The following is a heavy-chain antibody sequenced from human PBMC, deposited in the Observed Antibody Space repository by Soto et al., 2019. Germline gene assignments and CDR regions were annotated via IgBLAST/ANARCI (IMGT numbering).Heavy chain of an antibody. CDR2: IYYSGST. V-gene: IGHV4-30-4*02. CDR3: ARTDYITMVRGGMDV. Sequence: SETLSLTCTVSGGSIRSGDYYWSWIRQPPGKGLESIGYIYYSGSTYYNPSLKSRVTISVDTSKNQFSLKLSSVTAADTAVYYCARTDYITMVRGGMDVWGQGTTVTVSS. CDR1: GGSIRSGDYY. J-gene: IGHJ6*02. D-gene: IGHD3-10*01.